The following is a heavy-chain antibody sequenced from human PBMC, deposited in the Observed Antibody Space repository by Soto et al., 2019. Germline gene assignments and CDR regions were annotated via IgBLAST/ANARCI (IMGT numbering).Heavy chain of an antibody. CDR2: ITSSNNYI. CDR1: EFTFSRHT. Sequence: PRLSCAASEFTFSRHTMNWVRQAPGKGLEWVASITSSNNYIYYADSVKGRFTVSRDNAKNSLYLQMNGLRAEDTAIYYCARESSVAIRGVIIDSWGQGALVTVSS. CDR3: ARESSVAIRGVIIDS. D-gene: IGHD3-10*01. J-gene: IGHJ4*02. V-gene: IGHV3-21*01.